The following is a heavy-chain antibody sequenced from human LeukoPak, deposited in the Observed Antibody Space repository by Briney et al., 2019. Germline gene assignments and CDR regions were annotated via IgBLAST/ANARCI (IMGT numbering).Heavy chain of an antibody. CDR3: ARSAFRGIAAAGVFDY. J-gene: IGHJ4*02. CDR2: IYYSGST. D-gene: IGHD6-13*01. Sequence: SETLSLTCTVSGGYISSSSYYWGWIRQPPGKGLEWIGSIYYSGSTYYNPSLKSRVTISVDTSKNQFSLKLSSVTAADTAVYYCARSAFRGIAAAGVFDYWGQGTLVTVSS. V-gene: IGHV4-39*07. CDR1: GGYISSSSYY.